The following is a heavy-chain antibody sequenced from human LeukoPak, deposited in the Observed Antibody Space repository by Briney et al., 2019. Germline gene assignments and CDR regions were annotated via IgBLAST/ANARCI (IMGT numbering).Heavy chain of an antibody. CDR3: AVNFRH. Sequence: GGSLRLSCAAPGFIFSVSDMVWARQAPGKGLEWVSTITHNSANIYYADPVRGRFSISGDNASNSLLLQMAGLSAEDTAVYLCAVNFRHWGPGTLVTVSS. CDR1: GFIFSVSD. D-gene: IGHD2/OR15-2a*01. V-gene: IGHV3-21*01. CDR2: ITHNSANI. J-gene: IGHJ4*02.